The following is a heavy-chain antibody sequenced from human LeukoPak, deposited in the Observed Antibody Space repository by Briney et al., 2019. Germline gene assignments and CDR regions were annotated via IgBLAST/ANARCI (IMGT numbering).Heavy chain of an antibody. CDR3: AKEGSSGWYVVLY. V-gene: IGHV3-48*03. CDR2: ISSSGSTI. Sequence: PGGSLRLSCAASGFTFSSYEMNWVRQAPGKGLEWVSYISSSGSTIYYADSVKGRFTISRDNAKNSLYLQMNSLRAEDTAVYYCAKEGSSGWYVVLYWGQGTLVTVSS. J-gene: IGHJ4*02. CDR1: GFTFSSYE. D-gene: IGHD6-19*01.